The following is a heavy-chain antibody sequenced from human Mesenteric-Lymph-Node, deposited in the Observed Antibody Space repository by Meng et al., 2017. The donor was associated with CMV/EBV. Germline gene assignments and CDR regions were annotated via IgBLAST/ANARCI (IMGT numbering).Heavy chain of an antibody. J-gene: IGHJ5*02. CDR3: ARGLRDVAFGVNWFDP. CDR2: ISYIGST. V-gene: IGHV4-59*01. D-gene: IGHD3-3*01. CDR1: GGSFSGYY. Sequence: SETLSLTCAVYGGSFSGYYWSWIRQPPGKGLEWIGYISYIGSTDYNPSLRSRVTMSVDTSKNQFSLKLNSVTAADTAVYYCARGLRDVAFGVNWFDPWGQGTLVTVSS.